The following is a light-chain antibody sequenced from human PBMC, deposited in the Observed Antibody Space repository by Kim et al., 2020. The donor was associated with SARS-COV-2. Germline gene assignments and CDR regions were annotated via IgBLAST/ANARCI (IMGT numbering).Light chain of an antibody. J-gene: IGKJ5*01. Sequence: EIVLTQSPVTLSVSPEERATLSCRASQSVSSNLAWYQQKPGQAPRLLIHDASTRATGLPARFSGSGSGTEFTLTISSLQSEDFAVYYCQQYNNWPPITFGQGTRLEIK. V-gene: IGKV3-15*01. CDR2: DAS. CDR1: QSVSSN. CDR3: QQYNNWPPIT.